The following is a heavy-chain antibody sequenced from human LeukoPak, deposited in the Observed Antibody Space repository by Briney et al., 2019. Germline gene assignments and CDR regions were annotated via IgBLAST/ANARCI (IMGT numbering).Heavy chain of an antibody. J-gene: IGHJ4*02. CDR1: GYTFTGYY. V-gene: IGHV1-2*06. D-gene: IGHD6-6*01. CDR3: ARSYSSSSAALWY. Sequence: GASVKVSCKASGYTFTGYYMHWVRQAPGQGLEWMGRINPNSGGTNYAQKFQGRVTMTRDTSISTAYMELSRLRSDDTAVYYCARSYSSSSAALWYWGQGTLVTVSS. CDR2: INPNSGGT.